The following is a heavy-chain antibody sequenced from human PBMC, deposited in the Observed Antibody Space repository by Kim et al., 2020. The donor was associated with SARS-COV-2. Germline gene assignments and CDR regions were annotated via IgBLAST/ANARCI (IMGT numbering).Heavy chain of an antibody. CDR1: GGSFSGYY. J-gene: IGHJ3*02. D-gene: IGHD2-2*01. CDR3: ARGEFEDIVVVPAAQTDAFDI. Sequence: SETLSLTCAVYGGSFSGYYWSWIRQPPGKGLEWIGEINHSGSTNYNPSLKSRVTISVDTSKNQFSLKLSSVTAADTAVYYCARGEFEDIVVVPAAQTDAFDIWGQGTMVTVSS. V-gene: IGHV4-34*01. CDR2: INHSGST.